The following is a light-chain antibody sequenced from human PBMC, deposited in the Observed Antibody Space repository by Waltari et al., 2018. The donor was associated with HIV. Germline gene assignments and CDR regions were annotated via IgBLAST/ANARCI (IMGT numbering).Light chain of an antibody. CDR3: SSYAGSNNVI. J-gene: IGLJ2*01. CDR2: EVS. CDR1: SSEVGGYSY. V-gene: IGLV2-8*01. Sequence: QSALAQPPSASVSPGQSVTISCTGTSSEVGGYSYVPWYQQHPGKAPKLMIYEVSKRPSGVPDRFSGSKSGNAASLTVSGLQAEDEADYYCSSYAGSNNVIFGGGTKLTVL.